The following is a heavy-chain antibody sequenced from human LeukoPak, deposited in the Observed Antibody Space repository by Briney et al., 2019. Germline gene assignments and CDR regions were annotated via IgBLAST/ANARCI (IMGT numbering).Heavy chain of an antibody. V-gene: IGHV4-59*01. Sequence: PSETLSLTCTVSGGSISSYYWSWIRQPPGKGLEWIGYIYYSGSTNYNPSLKSRVTISVDTSKNQFSLKLSPVTAADTAVYYCARSRTTSAFDIWGQGTMVTVSS. CDR1: GGSISSYY. D-gene: IGHD1-7*01. CDR3: ARSRTTSAFDI. J-gene: IGHJ3*02. CDR2: IYYSGST.